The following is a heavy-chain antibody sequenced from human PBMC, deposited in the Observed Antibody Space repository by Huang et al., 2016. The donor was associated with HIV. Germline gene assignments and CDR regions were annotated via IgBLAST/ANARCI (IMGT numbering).Heavy chain of an antibody. CDR1: IFTFSTSA. D-gene: IGHD3-3*01. CDR3: AKGSERSLTGPKYQYYFDY. J-gene: IGHJ4*02. V-gene: IGHV3-23*01. CDR2: FSGSGSST. Sequence: EVQLLESGGGLVQPGGSLRLSCVASIFTFSTSAMSWVRQAPGKGLELVSGFSGSGSSTYYADSVKGKFTISRDNSRNTLYLQMKSLRVEDTAIYYCAKGSERSLTGPKYQYYFDYWGQGTLVTVSS.